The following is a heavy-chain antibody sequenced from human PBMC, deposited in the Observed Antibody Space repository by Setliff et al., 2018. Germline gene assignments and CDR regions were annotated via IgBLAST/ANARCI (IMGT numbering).Heavy chain of an antibody. D-gene: IGHD4-17*01. J-gene: IGHJ3*02. Sequence: GGSLRLSCAASGFTFDDYGTSWVRQAPGKGLEWVSGINWNGGSTGYADSVKGRFTISRDNAKNSLYLQMNSLRAEDTAVYYCARVVNYGLDAFDIWGQGTMVTVSS. CDR3: ARVVNYGLDAFDI. V-gene: IGHV3-20*04. CDR2: INWNGGST. CDR1: GFTFDDYG.